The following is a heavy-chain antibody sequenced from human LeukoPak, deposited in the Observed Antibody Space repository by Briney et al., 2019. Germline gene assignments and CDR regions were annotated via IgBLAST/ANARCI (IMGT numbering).Heavy chain of an antibody. CDR3: ARNLYYYDSSGYYYY. V-gene: IGHV3-23*01. J-gene: IGHJ4*02. CDR2: ISSADGAT. D-gene: IGHD3-22*01. CDR1: EFAFRNYA. Sequence: PGGSLRLSCVASEFAFRNYAMSWVRQAPGKALEWVSAISSADGATHYADSIKGRFTVSRDNSKNTLYLQMNSLRAEDTAVYYCARNLYYYDSSGYYYYWGQGTLVTVSS.